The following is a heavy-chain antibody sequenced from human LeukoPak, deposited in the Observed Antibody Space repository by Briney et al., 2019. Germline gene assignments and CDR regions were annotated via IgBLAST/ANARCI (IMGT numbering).Heavy chain of an antibody. J-gene: IGHJ4*02. D-gene: IGHD6-19*01. Sequence: PSETLSLTCTVSGGSISSYYWSWIRQPAGKGLEWIGRIYTSGSTNYNPSLKSRVTISVDTSKNQFSLKLSSVTAADTAVYYCASRPIPVDIFDSWGQGTLVTVSS. CDR2: IYTSGST. CDR1: GGSISSYY. V-gene: IGHV4-4*07. CDR3: ASRPIPVDIFDS.